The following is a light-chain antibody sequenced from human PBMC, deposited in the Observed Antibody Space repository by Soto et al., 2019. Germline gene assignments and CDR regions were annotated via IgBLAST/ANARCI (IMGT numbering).Light chain of an antibody. Sequence: QSVLTQSPSASGTPGQRFVISCSVISSNIGRNMVNWYQQLPGTAPKLLMYYDNQRPSGVPDRFSGSRSVTSASLAISGLQSEDEADYYCAAWDDSLNGEIFGTGTKVTVL. CDR1: SSNIGRNM. J-gene: IGLJ1*01. V-gene: IGLV1-44*01. CDR2: YDN. CDR3: AAWDDSLNGEI.